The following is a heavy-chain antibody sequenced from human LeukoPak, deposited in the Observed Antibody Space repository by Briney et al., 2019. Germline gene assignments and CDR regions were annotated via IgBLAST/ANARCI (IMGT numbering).Heavy chain of an antibody. V-gene: IGHV3-15*01. CDR1: GFTFSNAW. D-gene: IGHD3-16*02. J-gene: IGHJ4*02. Sequence: GGSLRLSCAASGFTFSNAWMSWVRQAPGKGLEWVGRIKSKTDGGTTDYAAPVKGRFTISRDDSKNTLYLQMNSLKTGDTAVYYCTAWYDYVWGSYPRNFDYWGQGTLVTVSS. CDR2: IKSKTDGGTT. CDR3: TAWYDYVWGSYPRNFDY.